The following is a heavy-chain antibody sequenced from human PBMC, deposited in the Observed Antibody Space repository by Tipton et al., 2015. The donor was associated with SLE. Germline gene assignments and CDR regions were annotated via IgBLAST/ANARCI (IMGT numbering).Heavy chain of an antibody. J-gene: IGHJ3*02. CDR2: INPYTGNT. CDR3: AERYDTFEI. Sequence: QSGAEVKKPGASVKVSCKASGYTFTSYAISWVRQAPGQGLEWMGWINPYTGNTDYAQKVQGRVTMTTDTSRSTAYLDLGSLRPDDTAVYYCAERYDTFEIWGQGTMVSVSS. CDR1: GYTFTSYA. V-gene: IGHV1-18*01. D-gene: IGHD1-1*01.